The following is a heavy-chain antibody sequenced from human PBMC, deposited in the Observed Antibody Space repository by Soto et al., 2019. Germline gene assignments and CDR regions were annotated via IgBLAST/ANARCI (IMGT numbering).Heavy chain of an antibody. CDR1: GVSSTSFY. Sequence: QVRLQESGPGVVRPSETLSLTCTVSGVSSTSFYWSWLRQSPGKGLEWIGYIFDNGDVKYNPSLMSRLTMSIDMSKNEFSLRPKSVTAADTAMYYCARGWGSKWYYFDSWGEGTLVTVSS. CDR3: ARGWGSKWYYFDS. D-gene: IGHD3-16*01. CDR2: IFDNGDV. J-gene: IGHJ4*02. V-gene: IGHV4-59*13.